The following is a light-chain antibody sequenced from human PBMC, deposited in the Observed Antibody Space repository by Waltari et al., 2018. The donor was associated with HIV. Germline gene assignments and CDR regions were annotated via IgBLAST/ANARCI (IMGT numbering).Light chain of an antibody. CDR2: ADN. J-gene: IGLJ3*02. Sequence: MLTQPHSVSESPGKTVTISCTRSSGSIASNYVQWYQQRPGSAPTTVIYADNQRPSGVPDRFSGSIDSSSNSASLTISGLKTEDEADYYCQSYDSSNWVFGGGTKLTVL. V-gene: IGLV6-57*04. CDR3: QSYDSSNWV. CDR1: SGSIASNY.